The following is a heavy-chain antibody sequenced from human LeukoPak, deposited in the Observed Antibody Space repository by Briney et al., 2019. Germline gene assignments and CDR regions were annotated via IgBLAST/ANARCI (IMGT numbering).Heavy chain of an antibody. J-gene: IGHJ6*02. CDR3: ARGITMVRGVIITEYYYGMDV. CDR2: INPNSGGT. V-gene: IGHV1-2*04. Sequence: GASVKVSCKASGYTFTCYYMHWVRQAPGQGLEWMGWINPNSGGTNYAQKFQGWVTMTRDTSISTAYMELSRLRSDDTAVYYCARGITMVRGVIITEYYYGMDVWGQGTTVTVSS. CDR1: GYTFTCYY. D-gene: IGHD3-10*01.